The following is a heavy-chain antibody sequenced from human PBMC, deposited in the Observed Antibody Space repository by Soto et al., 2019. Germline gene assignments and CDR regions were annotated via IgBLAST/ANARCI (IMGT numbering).Heavy chain of an antibody. J-gene: IGHJ5*01. Sequence: PSETLSLTCTVSGGSISSYYWSWIRQPPGKGLEWIGYIHHSGSAYYKSSLKSRVTISVDTSKNQFSLKLTSVTAADTAVYFCARDASGHYGANLFDSWGQGTLVTVSS. D-gene: IGHD4-17*01. V-gene: IGHV4-59*12. CDR1: GGSISSYY. CDR2: IHHSGSA. CDR3: ARDASGHYGANLFDS.